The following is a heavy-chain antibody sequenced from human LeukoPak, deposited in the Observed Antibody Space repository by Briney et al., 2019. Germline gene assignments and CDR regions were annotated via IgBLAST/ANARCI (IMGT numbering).Heavy chain of an antibody. CDR3: ARGIPLGYCTYGVCYPPYYFDF. D-gene: IGHD2-8*01. J-gene: IGHJ4*02. CDR2: INWNGGST. V-gene: IGHV3-20*04. CDR1: GFTFDDYG. Sequence: GGSLRLSCAASGFTFDDYGMSWVRQAPGKGLEWVSGINWNGGSTGYADSVKGRFTISRDNAKNSLYLQMNSLRAEDTAVYYCARGIPLGYCTYGVCYPPYYFDFWGQGTLVTASS.